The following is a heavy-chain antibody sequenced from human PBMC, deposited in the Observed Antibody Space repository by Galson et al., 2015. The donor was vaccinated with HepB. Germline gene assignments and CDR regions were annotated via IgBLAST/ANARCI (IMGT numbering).Heavy chain of an antibody. CDR2: IKQHGTEK. V-gene: IGHV3-7*03. CDR3: ARGGSSVDY. J-gene: IGHJ4*02. CDR1: GFTFSSYW. D-gene: IGHD6-6*01. Sequence: SLRLSCAASGFTFSSYWMSWVRQAPGKGLEWVASIKQHGTEKYYVDSVKGRFTISRDDAKNSLYLQMNSLRAEDTAVYYCARGGSSVDYWGQGTLVTVSS.